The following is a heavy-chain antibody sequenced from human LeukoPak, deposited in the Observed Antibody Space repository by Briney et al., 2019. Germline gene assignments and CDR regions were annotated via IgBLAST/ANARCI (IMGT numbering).Heavy chain of an antibody. V-gene: IGHV3-48*02. Sequence: AGGSLRLSCAASGFTFSSYSMNWVRQAPGKGLEWVSYISSSGNMIYYADSVMGRFTISRDNAENSLYLQMNSLRDDDTAVYYCAPNFWSGYVTDYWGQGTLVTVSS. CDR3: APNFWSGYVTDY. D-gene: IGHD3-3*01. J-gene: IGHJ4*02. CDR2: ISSSGNMI. CDR1: GFTFSSYS.